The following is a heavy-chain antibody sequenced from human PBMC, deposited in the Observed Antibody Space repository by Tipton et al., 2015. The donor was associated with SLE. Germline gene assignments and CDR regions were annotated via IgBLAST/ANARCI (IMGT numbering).Heavy chain of an antibody. V-gene: IGHV3-23*03. CDR3: AKTLFGDYGDH. CDR2: MYSGGRI. D-gene: IGHD3-10*01. CDR1: GFAFSSYA. J-gene: IGHJ4*02. Sequence: SLRLSCKASGFAFSSYAMTWVRQAPGKGLEWVSVMYSGGRIHYGDSVKGRFTISRDNSKSTLYLQMNSLRIDDTAVYYCAKTLFGDYGDHWDQGTLVTVSS.